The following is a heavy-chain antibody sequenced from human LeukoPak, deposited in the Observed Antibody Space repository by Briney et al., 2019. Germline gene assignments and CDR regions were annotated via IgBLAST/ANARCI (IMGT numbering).Heavy chain of an antibody. Sequence: SLITSGVGVGLIRQPPGKALEWLALIYWDDDKRYSPSLKSRLTITKDTSKNQVVLTMTNMDPVDTATYYCAHLMIAGPHDAFDTWGQGTMVTVSS. J-gene: IGHJ3*02. CDR3: AHLMIAGPHDAFDT. CDR1: SLITSGVG. V-gene: IGHV2-5*02. CDR2: IYWDDDK. D-gene: IGHD3-22*01.